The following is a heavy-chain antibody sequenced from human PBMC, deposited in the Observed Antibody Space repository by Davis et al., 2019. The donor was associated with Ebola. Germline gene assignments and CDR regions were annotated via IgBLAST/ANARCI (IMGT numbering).Heavy chain of an antibody. Sequence: GESLKISCAASGFTFSGSAMHWVRQASGKGLEWVGRIRSKANSYATAYAASVKGRFTISRDDSKNTAYLQMNSLKTEDTAVYYCTTGGMTPRGYWGQGTLVTVSS. CDR1: GFTFSGSA. CDR2: IRSKANSYAT. J-gene: IGHJ4*02. V-gene: IGHV3-73*01. CDR3: TTGGMTPRGY.